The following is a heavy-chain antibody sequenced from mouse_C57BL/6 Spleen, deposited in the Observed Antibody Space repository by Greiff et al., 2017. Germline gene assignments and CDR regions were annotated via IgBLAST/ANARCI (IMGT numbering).Heavy chain of an antibody. CDR1: GYTFTSYW. CDR2: IHPSDSDT. CDR3: AIGVAFFYGTFYYAMDY. V-gene: IGHV1-74*01. Sequence: VQLQQPGAELVKPGASVKVSCKASGYTFTSYWMHWVKQRPGQGLEWIGRIHPSDSDTNYNQKFKGKATLTVDKSSSTAYLQLSSLTSEDSAVYSFAIGVAFFYGTFYYAMDYWGQGTSVTVSS. D-gene: IGHD2-1*01. J-gene: IGHJ4*01.